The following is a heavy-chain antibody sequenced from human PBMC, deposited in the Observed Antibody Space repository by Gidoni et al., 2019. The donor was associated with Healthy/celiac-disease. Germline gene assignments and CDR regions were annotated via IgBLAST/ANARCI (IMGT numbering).Heavy chain of an antibody. D-gene: IGHD6-19*01. J-gene: IGHJ4*02. CDR1: GFTFSDHY. CDR2: TRNKANSYTT. CDR3: RAVAGHDQIDY. V-gene: IGHV3-72*01. Sequence: EVQLVESGGGLVQPGGSLRLSCAASGFTFSDHYMDWVRQAPGKGLEWVGRTRNKANSYTTEYAASVKGRFTISRDDSKNSLYLQMNSLKTEDTAVYYCRAVAGHDQIDYWGQGTLVTVSS.